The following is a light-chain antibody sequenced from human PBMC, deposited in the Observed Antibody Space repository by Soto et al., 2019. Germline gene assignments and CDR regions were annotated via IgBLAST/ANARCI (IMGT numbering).Light chain of an antibody. V-gene: IGLV2-14*01. Sequence: QSALTQPASVSGSPGQSITISCTGTSSDVGDYNFVSWYQQHPGKAPKLMIYDVSNRPSGGSNRFSGSKSGNTASLTISGLQAEDEADYYCSSYTSSITRYVFGTGTKLTVL. CDR2: DVS. CDR1: SSDVGDYNF. J-gene: IGLJ1*01. CDR3: SSYTSSITRYV.